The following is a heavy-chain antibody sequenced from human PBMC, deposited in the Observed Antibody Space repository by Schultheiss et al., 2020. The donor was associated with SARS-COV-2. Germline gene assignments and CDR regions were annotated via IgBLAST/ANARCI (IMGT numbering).Heavy chain of an antibody. D-gene: IGHD4-17*01. V-gene: IGHV1-2*02. CDR2: INPNSGGT. CDR3: ARGPDYGTTSYYYYGMDV. CDR1: GYTFTGYY. J-gene: IGHJ6*02. Sequence: ASVKVSCKASGYTFTGYYMHWVRQAPGQGLEWMGWINPNSGGTNYAQKFQGRVTMTRDMSTSTAYMELSRLISDDTAVYYCARGPDYGTTSYYYYGMDVWGQGTTVTVSS.